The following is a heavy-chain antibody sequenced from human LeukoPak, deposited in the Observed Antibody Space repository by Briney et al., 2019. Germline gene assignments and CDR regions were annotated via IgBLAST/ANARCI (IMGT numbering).Heavy chain of an antibody. Sequence: PGGSLRLSCAASGFTFSSYSMNWVRQAPGKGLVWVSHIKSDGTSTNYADSVKGRFTISRDNAKNTLFLQMNSLRDEDTAVYYCARRIGGANNFDNWGQGTLVTVSS. CDR2: IKSDGTST. J-gene: IGHJ4*02. CDR1: GFTFSSYS. D-gene: IGHD1-26*01. CDR3: ARRIGGANNFDN. V-gene: IGHV3-74*01.